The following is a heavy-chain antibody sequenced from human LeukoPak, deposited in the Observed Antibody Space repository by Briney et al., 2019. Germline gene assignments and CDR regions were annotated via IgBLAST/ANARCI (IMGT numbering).Heavy chain of an antibody. V-gene: IGHV1-8*01. J-gene: IGHJ6*03. CDR3: ARLVVVPAAKGYYYYMDV. D-gene: IGHD2-2*01. CDR1: GYTFTSYD. CDR2: MNPNSGNT. Sequence: ASVKVSCKASGYTFTSYDINWVRQATGQGLEWMGWMNPNSGNTGYAQKFQGRVTMTRNTSISTAYMELSSLRSEDTAVYYCARLVVVPAAKGYYYYMDVWGKGTTVTISS.